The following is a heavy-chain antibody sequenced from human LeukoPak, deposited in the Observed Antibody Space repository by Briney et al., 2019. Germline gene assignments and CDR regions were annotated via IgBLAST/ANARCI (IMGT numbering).Heavy chain of an antibody. Sequence: GGSLRLSCAASGFTFSSFTMTWVRQAPGKGLGWVSTIGGSGASTYYAGSVKGRFTISRDNSKNTLSLQMNSLRAEDSAIYYCAKNYYGSGTMGGYWGQGTLVTVSS. J-gene: IGHJ4*02. CDR3: AKNYYGSGTMGGY. CDR1: GFTFSSFT. V-gene: IGHV3-23*01. D-gene: IGHD3-10*01. CDR2: IGGSGAST.